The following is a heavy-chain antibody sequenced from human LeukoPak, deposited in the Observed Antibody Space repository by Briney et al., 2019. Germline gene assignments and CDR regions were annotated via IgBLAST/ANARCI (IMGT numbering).Heavy chain of an antibody. D-gene: IGHD3-10*01. CDR3: ARDYGSGSYPYWFDP. CDR2: ISGSGGST. CDR1: GFTFSNYA. J-gene: IGHJ5*02. V-gene: IGHV3-23*01. Sequence: GGSLRLSCEASGFTFSNYAMTWVRQAPGKGLEWVSAISGSGGSTYYADSVKGRFTISRDNAKNSLYLQMNRLRAEDTAVYYCARDYGSGSYPYWFDPWGQGTLVTVSS.